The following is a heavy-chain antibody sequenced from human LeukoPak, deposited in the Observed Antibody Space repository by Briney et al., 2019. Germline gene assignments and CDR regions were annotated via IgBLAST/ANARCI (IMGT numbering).Heavy chain of an antibody. J-gene: IGHJ4*02. Sequence: PGGSLRLSCAASGFTFSSYWMSWVRQAPGKGLEWVANIKQDGSEKYYVDSVKGRFTISRDNAKNSLYLQMNGLRAEDTAVYYCARDRHYYGSGSYYNLGYWGQGTLVTVSS. CDR1: GFTFSSYW. V-gene: IGHV3-7*04. CDR3: ARDRHYYGSGSYYNLGY. D-gene: IGHD3-10*01. CDR2: IKQDGSEK.